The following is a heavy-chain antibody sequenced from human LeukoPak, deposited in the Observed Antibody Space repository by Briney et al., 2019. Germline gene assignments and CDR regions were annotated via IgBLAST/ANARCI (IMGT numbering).Heavy chain of an antibody. J-gene: IGHJ4*02. V-gene: IGHV1-18*01. CDR3: ARVFSSGYYYVY. CDR1: GYTFTSYG. D-gene: IGHD3-22*01. CDR2: ISAYNGNT. Sequence: ASVQVSCKASGYTFTSYGISWVRQAPGQGLEWMGWISAYNGNTNYAQKLQGRVTMTTDTSTSTAYMGLRSLRSDDTAVYYCARVFSSGYYYVYWGQGTLVTVSS.